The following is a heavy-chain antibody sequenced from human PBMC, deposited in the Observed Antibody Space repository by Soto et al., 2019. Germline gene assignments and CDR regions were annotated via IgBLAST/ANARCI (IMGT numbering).Heavy chain of an antibody. D-gene: IGHD4-17*01. J-gene: IGHJ6*02. V-gene: IGHV4-59*01. Sequence: PSETLSLTCTVSGGSISSYSWSWIRQPPGKGLEWIGYLYYTGSTNYNPSLKSRITISADTSKNQVSLKLTSVTAADTAVYFCARDREMTTPHYDPMAVWGQRTTVTVSS. CDR2: LYYTGST. CDR1: GGSISSYS. CDR3: ARDREMTTPHYDPMAV.